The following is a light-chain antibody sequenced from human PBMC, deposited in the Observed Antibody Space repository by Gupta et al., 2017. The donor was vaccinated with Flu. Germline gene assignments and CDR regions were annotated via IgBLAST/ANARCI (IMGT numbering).Light chain of an antibody. CDR1: SSDIGDYHF. CDR3: GSYTAINTWL. J-gene: IGLJ2*01. CDR2: DVT. V-gene: IGLV2-14*03. Sequence: QSALTQPASVSGSPGQSITISRSGSSSDIGDYHFVSWYQQHPGKAPNLIIYDVTPRPSGVSLRFSGSKSGNTASLTISGLQAEDEADYYCGSYTAINTWLFGGGTHLTVL.